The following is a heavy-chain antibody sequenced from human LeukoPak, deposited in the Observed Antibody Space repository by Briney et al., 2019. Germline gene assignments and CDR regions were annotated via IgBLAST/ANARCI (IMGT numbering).Heavy chain of an antibody. J-gene: IGHJ4*02. Sequence: PGGSLRLSCAASGFTFSSYAMSWVRQAPGKGLEWVSAISGSGGSTYYADSVKGRFTISRDNSKNTLYLQMNSLRAEDTAVYYCAKDQTGRRYQLLFDYWGQGTLVTVSS. CDR3: AKDQTGRRYQLLFDY. CDR2: ISGSGGST. D-gene: IGHD2-2*01. V-gene: IGHV3-23*01. CDR1: GFTFSSYA.